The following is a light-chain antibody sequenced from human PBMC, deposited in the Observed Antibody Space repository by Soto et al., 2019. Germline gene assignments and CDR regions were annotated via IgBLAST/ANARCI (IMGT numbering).Light chain of an antibody. CDR1: SSNIGAGYD. CDR3: QSVDSSLSGVV. CDR2: GNS. J-gene: IGLJ2*01. V-gene: IGLV1-40*01. Sequence: QSVLTQPPSVSGAPGQRVTISCTGSSSNIGAGYDVHWYQQLPGTAPKLLIYGNSNRPSGVPDRFSGSKSGTSASLAITGLQAEDEADYYCQSVDSSLSGVVFGGGTKVTVL.